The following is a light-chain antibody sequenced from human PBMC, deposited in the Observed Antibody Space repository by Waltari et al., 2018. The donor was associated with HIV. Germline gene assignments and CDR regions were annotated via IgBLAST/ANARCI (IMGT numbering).Light chain of an antibody. Sequence: DIQMIQSPSSVYASVGDRVTITCRASQDIGSWLTWYQQKPGTATNLVVFATFSLQSGVPARFSGSRSGTNFTLTINTLQSEDFATYFCQQAHSLPWTFGHGTKVEMK. J-gene: IGKJ1*01. CDR1: QDIGSW. V-gene: IGKV1-12*01. CDR2: ATF. CDR3: QQAHSLPWT.